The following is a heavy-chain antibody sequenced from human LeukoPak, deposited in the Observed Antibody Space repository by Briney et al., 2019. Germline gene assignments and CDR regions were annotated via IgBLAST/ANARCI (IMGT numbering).Heavy chain of an antibody. Sequence: PGRSLRLSCAASGFTFSSYAMHWVRQAPGKGLEWVAVISYDGSNKYYADSVKGRFTISRDNSKNTLYLQMNSLRAEDAAVYYCAKGWGSSWLKLDYWGQGTLVTVSS. V-gene: IGHV3-30*04. CDR3: AKGWGSSWLKLDY. J-gene: IGHJ4*02. D-gene: IGHD6-13*01. CDR1: GFTFSSYA. CDR2: ISYDGSNK.